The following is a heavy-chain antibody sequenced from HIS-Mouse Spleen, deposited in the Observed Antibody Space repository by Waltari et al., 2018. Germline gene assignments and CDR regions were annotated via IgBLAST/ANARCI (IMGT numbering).Heavy chain of an antibody. V-gene: IGHV4-4*07. CDR3: ARDFHDFWSGYYGGDKKHDAFDI. D-gene: IGHD3-3*01. Sequence: QVQLQESGPGLVKPSETLSLTCPVPGGSISSYYWLWLRQPAGKGLELIGRIYTSGSTNYNPSLKSRVTMSVDTSKNQFSLKLSSVTAADTAVYYCARDFHDFWSGYYGGDKKHDAFDIWGQGTMVTVSS. CDR1: GGSISSYY. J-gene: IGHJ3*02. CDR2: IYTSGST.